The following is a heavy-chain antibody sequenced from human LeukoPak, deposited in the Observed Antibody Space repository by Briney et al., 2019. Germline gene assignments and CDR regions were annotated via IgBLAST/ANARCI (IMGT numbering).Heavy chain of an antibody. D-gene: IGHD6-19*01. CDR1: GFTFSSYA. V-gene: IGHV3-30-3*01. CDR2: ISYDGSNK. Sequence: GRSLRLSCAASGFTFSSYAMHWVRQAPGKGLEWVAVISYDGSNKYYADSVKGRFTISRDNSKNTLYLQMNSLRAEDTAVYYCARVEALHSPEYSSGWYDYWGQGTLVTVSS. CDR3: ARVEALHSPEYSSGWYDY. J-gene: IGHJ4*02.